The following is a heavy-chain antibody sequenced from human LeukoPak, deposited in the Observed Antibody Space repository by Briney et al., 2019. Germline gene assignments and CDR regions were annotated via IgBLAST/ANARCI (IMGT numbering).Heavy chain of an antibody. V-gene: IGHV3-9*01. CDR2: ISWNSGSI. CDR3: AKDSGYSYGPAEYLQH. Sequence: GRSLRLSCAASGFTFDDYAMHWVRQAPGKGLEWVSGISWNSGSIGYADSVKGRFTISRDNAKNSLYLQMNSLRAEDTALYYCAKDSGYSYGPAEYLQHWGQGTLVTVSS. CDR1: GFTFDDYA. D-gene: IGHD5-18*01. J-gene: IGHJ1*01.